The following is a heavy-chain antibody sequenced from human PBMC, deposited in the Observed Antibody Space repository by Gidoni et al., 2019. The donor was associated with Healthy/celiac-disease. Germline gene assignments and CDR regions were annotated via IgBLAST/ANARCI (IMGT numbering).Heavy chain of an antibody. Sequence: QVQLVQSGAEVKKPGASVKVSCKASGYTFTSYGISWVRQAPGQGLEWMGWISAYNGNTNYAQKLQGRVTMTTDTSTSTAYMELRSLRSDDTAVYYCARNNLGYCSSTSCYTLGEYNWFDPWGQGTLVTVSS. D-gene: IGHD2-2*02. J-gene: IGHJ5*02. CDR1: GYTFTSYG. CDR3: ARNNLGYCSSTSCYTLGEYNWFDP. CDR2: ISAYNGNT. V-gene: IGHV1-18*01.